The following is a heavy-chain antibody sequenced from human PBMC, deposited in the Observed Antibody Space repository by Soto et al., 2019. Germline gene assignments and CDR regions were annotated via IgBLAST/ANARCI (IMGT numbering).Heavy chain of an antibody. Sequence: QVQLQESGPGLVKPSGTLSLTCAVSGGSISSSNWWSWVRQPPGKGLEWIGEIYHSGSTNYNPSLQRRVTIPVAKSKDQFSLKLSSVTAADTAVYYCARGTPSGWYAEYFQHWGQGTLVTVSS. CDR3: ARGTPSGWYAEYFQH. V-gene: IGHV4-4*02. D-gene: IGHD6-19*01. CDR1: GGSISSSNW. J-gene: IGHJ1*01. CDR2: IYHSGST.